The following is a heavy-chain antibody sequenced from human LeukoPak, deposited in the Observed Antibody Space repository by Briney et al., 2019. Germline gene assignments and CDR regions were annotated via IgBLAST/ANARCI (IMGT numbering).Heavy chain of an antibody. CDR3: ASPLFDY. CDR1: GFTFSSYW. V-gene: IGHV3-74*01. Sequence: PGGSLRLSCAASGFTFSSYWMYWVRQAPGKGLVWFSRINSDGSITNYVDSVKGRFTISRDNAKNTLYLQMNSLRAEDTAVYYCASPLFDYWGQGTLVTVSS. CDR2: INSDGSIT. J-gene: IGHJ4*02.